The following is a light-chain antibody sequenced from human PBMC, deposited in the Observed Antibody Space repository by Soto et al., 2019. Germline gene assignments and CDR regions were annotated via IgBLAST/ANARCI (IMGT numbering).Light chain of an antibody. CDR2: YAS. Sequence: EVVMTQSPATLSVSPGERATLSCRASQNVHSNIAWYQQKPGQAPSLLISYASPRATGIPARFSGSGSGTEFTLTISSLQSEDFGVYYCQHYSNWPPTFGPGTKVEIK. V-gene: IGKV3-15*01. J-gene: IGKJ3*01. CDR1: QNVHSN. CDR3: QHYSNWPPT.